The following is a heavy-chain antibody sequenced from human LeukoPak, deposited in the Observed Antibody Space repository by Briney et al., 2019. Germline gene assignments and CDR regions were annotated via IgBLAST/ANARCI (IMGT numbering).Heavy chain of an antibody. CDR2: INHSGST. Sequence: SETLSLTCAVYGGSFSGYYWSWIRQPPGKGREWIGEINHSGSTNYNPSLKSRVTISVDTSKNQFSLKLSSVTAADTAVYYCAQTNYDYVWGSYRHPHWFDPWGQGTLVTVSS. CDR1: GGSFSGYY. V-gene: IGHV4-34*01. J-gene: IGHJ5*02. CDR3: AQTNYDYVWGSYRHPHWFDP. D-gene: IGHD3-16*02.